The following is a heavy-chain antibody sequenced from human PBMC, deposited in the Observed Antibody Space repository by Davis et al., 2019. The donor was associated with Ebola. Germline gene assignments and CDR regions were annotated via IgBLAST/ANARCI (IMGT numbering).Heavy chain of an antibody. J-gene: IGHJ4*02. D-gene: IGHD6-19*01. V-gene: IGHV4-59*01. CDR3: ATGWNFDY. CDR1: GGSISSYY. Sequence: SETLSLTCTVSGGSISSYYWRWIRQPPGKGLEWIGYIYYSGSTNYNPSLKSRVTISVDTSKNQFSLKLSSVTAADTAVYYCATGWNFDYWGQGTLVTVSS. CDR2: IYYSGST.